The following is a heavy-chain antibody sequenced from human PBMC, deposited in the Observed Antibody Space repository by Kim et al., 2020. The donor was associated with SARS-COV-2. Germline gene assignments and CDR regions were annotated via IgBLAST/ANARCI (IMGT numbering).Heavy chain of an antibody. D-gene: IGHD3-3*01. CDR3: ARTWSGYGYYYGMDV. CDR2: IYYSGST. V-gene: IGHV4-59*01. J-gene: IGHJ6*02. CDR1: GGSISSYY. Sequence: SETLSLTCTVSGGSISSYYWSWIRQPPGKGLEWIGYIYYSGSTNYNPSLKSRVTISVDTSKNQFSLKLSSVTAADTAVYYCARTWSGYGYYYGMDVWGQGTTVTVSS.